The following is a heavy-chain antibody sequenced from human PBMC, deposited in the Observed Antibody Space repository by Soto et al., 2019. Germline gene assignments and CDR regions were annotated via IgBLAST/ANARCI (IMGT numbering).Heavy chain of an antibody. CDR3: TTVDRSSWYIFGGYFDY. D-gene: IGHD6-13*01. J-gene: IGHJ4*02. CDR1: GFTFSNAW. Sequence: EVQLVESGGGLVKPGGSLRLSCAASGFTFSNAWMNWVRQAPGKGLEWVGRIKSKTDGGTTDYAAPVKGRFTISRDDSKNTLYLQMNSLKTEDPAVYYCTTVDRSSWYIFGGYFDYWGQGTLVTVSS. CDR2: IKSKTDGGTT. V-gene: IGHV3-15*07.